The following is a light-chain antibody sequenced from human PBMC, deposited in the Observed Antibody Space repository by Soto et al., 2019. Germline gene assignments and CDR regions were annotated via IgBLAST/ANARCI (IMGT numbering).Light chain of an antibody. V-gene: IGKV3-11*01. CDR2: DAS. CDR1: QSISIS. CDR3: QQRSNWPPWT. J-gene: IGKJ1*01. Sequence: EIVLTQSPSTLSFSPVERSTLSFIASQSISISLAWFQHKPGQAPRLLIYDASNRAAGIPARFSGSGSGTDFTLTISGLEPEDFAVYYCQQRSNWPPWTLAKGPRWIS.